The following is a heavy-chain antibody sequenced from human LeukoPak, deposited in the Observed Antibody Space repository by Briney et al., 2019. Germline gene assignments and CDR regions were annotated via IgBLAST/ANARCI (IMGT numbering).Heavy chain of an antibody. CDR3: VSSRILDFDY. CDR2: ITGSGSTM. V-gene: IGHV3-48*03. Sequence: PGGSLRLSCAASGFIFSNYEMNWVRQAPGKGLEWLSFITGSGSTMYYADSVRGRFTISRDNAKKSLYLQMNSLRAEDTAVYHCVSSRILDFDYWGQGTLVTVSS. CDR1: GFIFSNYE. D-gene: IGHD3-3*01. J-gene: IGHJ4*02.